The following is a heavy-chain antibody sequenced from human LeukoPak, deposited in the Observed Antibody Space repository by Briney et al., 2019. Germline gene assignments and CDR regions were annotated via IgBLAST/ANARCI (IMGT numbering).Heavy chain of an antibody. CDR3: ARSSGGGYSYGYFDY. CDR2: IYPGDSDT. Sequence: GESLKISCKGSGYSFTSYWIGWVRQMPGKGLEWKGIIYPGDSDTRYSPSFQGQVTISADKSISTAYLQWSSLKASDTAMYYCARSSGGGYSYGYFDYWGQGTLVTVSS. J-gene: IGHJ4*02. CDR1: GYSFTSYW. D-gene: IGHD5-18*01. V-gene: IGHV5-51*01.